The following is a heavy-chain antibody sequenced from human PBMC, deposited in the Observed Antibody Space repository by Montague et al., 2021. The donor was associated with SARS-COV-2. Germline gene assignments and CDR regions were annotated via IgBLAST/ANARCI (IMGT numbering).Heavy chain of an antibody. J-gene: IGHJ6*02. CDR3: ARDTRITMLVVVNRYGMDV. Sequence: SETLSLTCTVSGGAISSSSYYWGWIRQPPGKGLEWIGSIYYSGSTYYNPSLKSRVTISVDTSKNQFSLKLRSVTAADTAVYYCARDTRITMLVVVNRYGMDVWGQGTTVTVSS. CDR2: IYYSGST. V-gene: IGHV4-39*07. D-gene: IGHD3-22*01. CDR1: GGAISSSSYY.